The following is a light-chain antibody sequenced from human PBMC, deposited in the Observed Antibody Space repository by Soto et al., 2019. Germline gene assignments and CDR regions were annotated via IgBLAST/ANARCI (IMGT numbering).Light chain of an antibody. CDR3: CLYVGGTTYV. Sequence: QSALTQPASVSGSPGQSITISCTGTVGLVSWYQQHPGKVPKLIIYDDTKRPSGVSSRFSGSKSGNTASLTISGLQTEDEADYYCCLYVGGTTYVFGTGTKLTVL. CDR1: VGL. J-gene: IGLJ1*01. V-gene: IGLV2-23*01. CDR2: DDT.